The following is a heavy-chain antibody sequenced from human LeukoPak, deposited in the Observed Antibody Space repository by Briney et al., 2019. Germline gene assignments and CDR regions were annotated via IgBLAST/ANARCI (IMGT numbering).Heavy chain of an antibody. CDR3: ARDSYGEDAFDI. J-gene: IGHJ3*02. CDR1: GFTFRRYV. D-gene: IGHD4-17*01. Sequence: GGSLRLSCAASGFTFRRYVMTWVRQAPGKGLEWVSVIYSGGSTYYADSVKGRFTISRDNSKNTLYLQMNSLRAEDTAVYYCARDSYGEDAFDIWGQGTMVTVSS. CDR2: IYSGGST. V-gene: IGHV3-66*01.